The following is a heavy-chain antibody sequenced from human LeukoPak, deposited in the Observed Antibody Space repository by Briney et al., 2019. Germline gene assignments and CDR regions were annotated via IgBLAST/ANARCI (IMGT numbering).Heavy chain of an antibody. Sequence: GASVKVSCKASGYTFTSYYMHWVRQAPGQGLEWMGLINPTGGSTGYAQKFQGRVTMTRDMSTSTDYMELSSLRSEDTAVYYCARFPSGGPCDYWGQGTLVTVSS. D-gene: IGHD2-15*01. J-gene: IGHJ4*02. CDR2: INPTGGST. CDR1: GYTFTSYY. V-gene: IGHV1-46*01. CDR3: ARFPSGGPCDY.